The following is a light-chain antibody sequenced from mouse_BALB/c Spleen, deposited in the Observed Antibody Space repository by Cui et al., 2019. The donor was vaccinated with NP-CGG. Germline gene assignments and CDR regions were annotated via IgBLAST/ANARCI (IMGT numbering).Light chain of an antibody. CDR3: ALWYSNHWV. V-gene: IGLV1*01. CDR2: GTN. Sequence: QAVVTKDLALTTSPGETVTLTCRSSTGAVTTSNYANWVQEKPDHLFTGLIGGTNNRPPGVPARFSGSLIGDKAALTITGAQTEDEAIYFCALWYSNHWVFGGGTKLTVL. J-gene: IGLJ1*01. CDR1: TGAVTTSNY.